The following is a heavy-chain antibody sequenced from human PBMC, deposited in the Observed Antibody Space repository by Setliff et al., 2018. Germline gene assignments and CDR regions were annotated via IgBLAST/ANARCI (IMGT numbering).Heavy chain of an antibody. CDR3: AREALSYNSYLSTDY. V-gene: IGHV3-7*01. CDR2: INQVGNAR. J-gene: IGHJ4*02. Sequence: PGGSLRLSCAASGFTFSSLWMSWVRQAPGRGLEWVANINQVGNARYYVDSVKGRFTISRDNAKNSLYLQINSLRAEDTAVYYCAREALSYNSYLSTDYWGQGTLVTVSS. CDR1: GFTFSSLW. D-gene: IGHD3-10*01.